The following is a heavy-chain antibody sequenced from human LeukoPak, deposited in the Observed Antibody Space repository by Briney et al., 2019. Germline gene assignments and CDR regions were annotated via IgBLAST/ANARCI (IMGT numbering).Heavy chain of an antibody. J-gene: IGHJ6*03. V-gene: IGHV3-7*01. D-gene: IGHD6-13*01. CDR1: GFTCSSYW. CDR2: IKQDGSEK. Sequence: GGSLRLSCAASGFTCSSYWMSWVRQAPGKGLEWVANIKQDGSEKYHVDSVKGRFTISRDNSKNTLYLQMNSPRAEDTAVYYCAKAYSSSWSAALYYYYYMDVWGKGTTVTVSS. CDR3: AKAYSSSWSAALYYYYYMDV.